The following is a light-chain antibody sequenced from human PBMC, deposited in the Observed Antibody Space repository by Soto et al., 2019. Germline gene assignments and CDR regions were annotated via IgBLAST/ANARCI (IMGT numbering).Light chain of an antibody. Sequence: QTVVTQEPSFSVSPGGTVTLTCGLSSGSVSTIYYTSWYQQTPGQAPRTLIYSTSTRSSGVPDRFFGSILGNKAALTITGAQADDESDYYCVLYMGSGISVFGTGTKLTVL. CDR1: SGSVSTIYY. CDR2: STS. V-gene: IGLV8-61*01. CDR3: VLYMGSGISV. J-gene: IGLJ1*01.